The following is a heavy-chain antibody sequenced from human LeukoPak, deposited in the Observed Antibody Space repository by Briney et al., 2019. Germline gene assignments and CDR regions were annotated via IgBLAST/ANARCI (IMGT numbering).Heavy chain of an antibody. V-gene: IGHV1-18*01. CDR2: ISAYNGNT. CDR3: ARDSYYGSGSYYNFDY. D-gene: IGHD3-10*01. Sequence: ASVKVSCKASGYTFTSYGISWVRQAPGQGLEWMGWISAYNGNTNYAQKLQGRVTMTTDTSTSTAYMELRSLRSDDTAVYYCARDSYYGSGSYYNFDYWGQGTLVTVSS. J-gene: IGHJ4*02. CDR1: GYTFTSYG.